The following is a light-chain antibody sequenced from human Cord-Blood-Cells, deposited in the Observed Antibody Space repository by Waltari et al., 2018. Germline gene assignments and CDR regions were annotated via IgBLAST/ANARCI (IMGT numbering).Light chain of an antibody. CDR3: CSYAGSWV. Sequence: QSALTQPRSVSGSPGQSVTISCTGTSSDVGGYNYVSWYQQHPGKAPKLMIYDVSKRPSGVPDRFSDSKSGNTASLTISGLQAEDEADYYCCSYAGSWVLGGGTKLTVL. V-gene: IGLV2-11*01. CDR2: DVS. CDR1: SSDVGGYNY. J-gene: IGLJ3*02.